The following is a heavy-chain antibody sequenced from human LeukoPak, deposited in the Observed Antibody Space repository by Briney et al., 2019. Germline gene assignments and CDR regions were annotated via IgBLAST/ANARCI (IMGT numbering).Heavy chain of an antibody. CDR1: GFTFSSYW. CDR2: INSDGSST. D-gene: IGHD1-20*01. J-gene: IGHJ4*02. Sequence: PGGSLRLSCAASGFTFSSYWMHWVRQAPGKGLVWVSRINSDGSSTTYADSVKGRFTISRDNAKNTLYLQLNSLRAEDTAVYYCARDLTGTFSREYFDYWGQGTLVTVSS. V-gene: IGHV3-74*01. CDR3: ARDLTGTFSREYFDY.